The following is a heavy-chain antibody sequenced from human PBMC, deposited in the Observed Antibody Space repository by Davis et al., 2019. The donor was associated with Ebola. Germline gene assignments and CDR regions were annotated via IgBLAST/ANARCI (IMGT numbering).Heavy chain of an antibody. Sequence: GESLKISCAASGFTFSGSAMYWVRQASGKGLEWAGRIRSKANSYATAYAASVRGRFSISRDDSSNTAYLQMNSLKAEDTAVYYCAARGHDDGDPPLDSWGQGTLVTVSS. CDR2: IRSKANSYAT. V-gene: IGHV3-73*01. CDR1: GFTFSGSA. CDR3: AARGHDDGDPPLDS. D-gene: IGHD4-17*01. J-gene: IGHJ5*01.